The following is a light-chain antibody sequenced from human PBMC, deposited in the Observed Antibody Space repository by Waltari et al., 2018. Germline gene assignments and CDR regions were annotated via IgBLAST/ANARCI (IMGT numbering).Light chain of an antibody. V-gene: IGKV1-39*01. J-gene: IGKJ2*01. CDR2: GAS. Sequence: DIQMTQSPSSLSASVGERVTITCRASQSISNDLSWYQQKPGRAPNLLISGASSLQSGVPSRFSGSASGTDFTLTISSLQPEDFATYYCQQSYSTQYTFGQGTKLEIK. CDR3: QQSYSTQYT. CDR1: QSISND.